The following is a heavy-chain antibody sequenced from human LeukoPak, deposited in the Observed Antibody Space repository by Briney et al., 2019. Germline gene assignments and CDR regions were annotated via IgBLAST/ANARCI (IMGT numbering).Heavy chain of an antibody. Sequence: ASVKVSCKASGYTFTGYYMHWVRQAPGQGLEWMGWINPNSGGTNYAQKFQGRVTMTRDTSISTAYMELGRLRSDDTAVYYCARCIAAASIEYYYYYMDVWGKGTTVTVSS. J-gene: IGHJ6*03. CDR3: ARCIAAASIEYYYYYMDV. D-gene: IGHD6-13*01. V-gene: IGHV1-2*02. CDR1: GYTFTGYY. CDR2: INPNSGGT.